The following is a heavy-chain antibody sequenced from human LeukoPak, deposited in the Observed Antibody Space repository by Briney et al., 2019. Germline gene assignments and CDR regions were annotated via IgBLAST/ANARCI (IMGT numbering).Heavy chain of an antibody. Sequence: GGSLRLSCAASGFTVSNNYMTWVRQAPGKGLEWVSFIYIDGTTYYADSVKGRFSISRDNSKNTLYLQMNSLRAEDTAVYYCAKIVDTAMVMVPDYWGQGTLVTVSS. J-gene: IGHJ4*02. V-gene: IGHV3-66*01. CDR2: IYIDGTT. CDR1: GFTVSNNY. D-gene: IGHD5-18*01. CDR3: AKIVDTAMVMVPDY.